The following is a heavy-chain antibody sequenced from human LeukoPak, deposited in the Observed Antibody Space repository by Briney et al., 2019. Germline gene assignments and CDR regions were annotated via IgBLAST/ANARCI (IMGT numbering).Heavy chain of an antibody. V-gene: IGHV3-30-3*01. D-gene: IGHD5-24*01. CDR2: ISYDGSIK. CDR1: GFTFRSYA. J-gene: IGHJ4*02. Sequence: GGSLRLSCAASGFTFRSYAMHWVRQAPGKGLEWVAFISYDGSIKYYADSVKGRFTISRDNSKNTVYLQMNSLRVEDTAVYYCARDFSERYSLDYWGQGTLVTVSS. CDR3: ARDFSERYSLDY.